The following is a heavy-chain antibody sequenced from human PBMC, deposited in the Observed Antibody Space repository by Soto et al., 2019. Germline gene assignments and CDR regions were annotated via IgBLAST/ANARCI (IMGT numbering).Heavy chain of an antibody. Sequence: QMQLVESGGGVVQPGTSLGLSCAASGFDFSSYGMHWVRQTPGKGLEWVAVLGFDGGGRYYADSVKGRFTISRDNSKKMLYLQMDSLRAGDTALYYCVREPVGPDYAMDVWGQGTTVTVSS. CDR1: GFDFSSYG. CDR2: LGFDGGGR. V-gene: IGHV3-33*01. D-gene: IGHD1-26*01. J-gene: IGHJ6*02. CDR3: VREPVGPDYAMDV.